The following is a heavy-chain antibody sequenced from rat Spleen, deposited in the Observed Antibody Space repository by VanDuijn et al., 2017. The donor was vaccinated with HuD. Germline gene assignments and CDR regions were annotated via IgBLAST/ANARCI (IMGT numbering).Heavy chain of an antibody. CDR1: GSSIASGYG. CDR3: ARGSVFFDY. J-gene: IGHJ2*01. V-gene: IGHV3-3*01. CDR2: INDAGST. Sequence: EVQLQESGPGLVKPSQSLSLTCSVTGSSIASGYGWNWIRKFPGNKLEWMGYINDAGSTIYSPTLKSQISITRDTSKNQFFLQLTSVTTEDTAMYFCARGSVFFDYWGRGVMVTVSS.